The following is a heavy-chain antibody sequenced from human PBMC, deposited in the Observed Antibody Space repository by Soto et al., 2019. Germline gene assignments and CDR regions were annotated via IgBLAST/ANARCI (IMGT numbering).Heavy chain of an antibody. CDR1: GGPFSTYT. CDR3: ARGLLGGSGSYHPS. Sequence: QVQLVQSGAEVKKPGSSVKVSCKASGGPFSTYTISWVRQAPGQGLEWMGRIIPMLAIADYAQKFQGRVTISADKSTSTAYMELSSLRSDDTAVYYCARGLLGGSGSYHPSWGQGTLVTVSS. CDR2: IIPMLAIA. D-gene: IGHD3-10*01. J-gene: IGHJ4*02. V-gene: IGHV1-69*02.